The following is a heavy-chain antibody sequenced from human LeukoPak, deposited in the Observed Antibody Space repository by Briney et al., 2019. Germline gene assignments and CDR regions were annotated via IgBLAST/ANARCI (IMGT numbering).Heavy chain of an antibody. CDR3: AKDISSGYLEGYYYYYYMDV. Sequence: GGSLRLSCAASGFTFDDYTMHWVRQAPGKGLEWVSLISWDGGSTYYADSVKGRFTISRDNSRNSLYLQMNSLRTEDTALYYCAKDISSGYLEGYYYYYYMDVWGKGTTVTVSS. J-gene: IGHJ6*03. V-gene: IGHV3-43*01. CDR1: GFTFDDYT. CDR2: ISWDGGST. D-gene: IGHD3-22*01.